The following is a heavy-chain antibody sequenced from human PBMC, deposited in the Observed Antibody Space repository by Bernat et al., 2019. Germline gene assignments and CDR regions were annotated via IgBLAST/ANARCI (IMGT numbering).Heavy chain of an antibody. CDR3: ARGRRYYYDSSGYFSS. J-gene: IGHJ4*02. CDR1: GGSISSLKW. Sequence: QVQLQESGPGLVKSSGTLSLTCAVSGGSISSLKWWSWVRQPPGKGLEWIGEINHSGSTNYNPSLKSRVTISVDTSKNQFSLKLSSVTAADTAVYYCARGRRYYYDSSGYFSSWGQGTLVTVSS. CDR2: INHSGST. D-gene: IGHD3-22*01. V-gene: IGHV4-4*02.